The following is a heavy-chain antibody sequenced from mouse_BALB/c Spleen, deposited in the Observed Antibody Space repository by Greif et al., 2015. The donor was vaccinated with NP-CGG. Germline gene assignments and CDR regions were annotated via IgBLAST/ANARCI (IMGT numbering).Heavy chain of an antibody. Sequence: EVMLVESGGGLVQPGGSRKLSCAASGFTFSSFGMHWVRQAPEKGLEWVAYISSGSSTIYYADTVKGRFTISRDNPKNTLFLQMTSLRSEDTAMYYCVGARYYFDYWGQGTTLTVSS. J-gene: IGHJ2*01. V-gene: IGHV5-17*02. CDR2: ISSGSSTI. CDR3: VGARYYFDY. CDR1: GFTFSSFG.